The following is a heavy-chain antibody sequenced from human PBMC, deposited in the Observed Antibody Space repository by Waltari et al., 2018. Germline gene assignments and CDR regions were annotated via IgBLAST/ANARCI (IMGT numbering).Heavy chain of an antibody. V-gene: IGHV1-2*02. CDR3: ARDLYDSRVPGDYFDY. CDR1: GCTFRGSY. Sequence: QVHLVQSGAEVRKPGASVKVYCKGSGCTFRGSYIHWLRQDPGQGLEWMGWIDPNTGGTKLAQKFQGRVTMTRDTSINTVYMELSSLGSDDTAIYYCARDLYDSRVPGDYFDYWGQGTLVTVSS. J-gene: IGHJ4*02. D-gene: IGHD3-16*01. CDR2: IDPNTGGT.